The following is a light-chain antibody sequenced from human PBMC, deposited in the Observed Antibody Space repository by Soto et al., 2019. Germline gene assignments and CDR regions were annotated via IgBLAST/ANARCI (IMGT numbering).Light chain of an antibody. CDR3: SVYTGRLM. Sequence: QSALTQPASVSGSPGQSITISCTGTSSDVGGYNYVSWYQQHPGKAPKLMIYDVSERPSGVPDRFSGSKSGNTASLTVSGLQAEDEAEYYCSVYTGRLMFGGGTKLTVL. V-gene: IGLV2-8*01. CDR2: DVS. J-gene: IGLJ3*02. CDR1: SSDVGGYNY.